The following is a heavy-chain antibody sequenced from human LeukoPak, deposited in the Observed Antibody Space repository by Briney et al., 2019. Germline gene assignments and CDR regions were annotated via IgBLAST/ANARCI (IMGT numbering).Heavy chain of an antibody. CDR1: GFTFSDCD. D-gene: IGHD6-13*01. J-gene: IGHJ4*02. CDR2: ISGRSSHI. CDR3: TRAFPPLRTAAAGDV. V-gene: IGHV3-21*01. Sequence: GGSLRLACTGSGFTFSDCDMNWVPQAPGKGLEWISSISGRSSHIYYADSIKGRFTISRDNAKNSLYLQMNSLRDEDTAVYYCTRAFPPLRTAAAGDVWGQGTLVTVSS.